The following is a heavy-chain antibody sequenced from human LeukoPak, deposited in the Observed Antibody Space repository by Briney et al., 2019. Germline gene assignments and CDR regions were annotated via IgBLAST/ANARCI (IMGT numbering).Heavy chain of an antibody. D-gene: IGHD2-2*01. CDR2: IIPIFGTA. Sequence: ASVKVSCKASGGTFSSYAISWVRQAPGQGLEWMGGIIPIFGTANYAQKFQGRVTITADKSTSTAYMELSSLRSEDTAVYYCAAQPPYCSSTSCYLAAFDIWGQGTMVTVSS. J-gene: IGHJ3*02. CDR1: GGTFSSYA. CDR3: AAQPPYCSSTSCYLAAFDI. V-gene: IGHV1-69*06.